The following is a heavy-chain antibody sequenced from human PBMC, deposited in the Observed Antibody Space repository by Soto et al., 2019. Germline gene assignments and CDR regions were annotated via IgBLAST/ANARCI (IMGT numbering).Heavy chain of an antibody. J-gene: IGHJ4*02. CDR3: ARDLAAVPRAFDY. CDR2: VYYTGTT. CDR1: GGSISSYF. D-gene: IGHD6-13*01. Sequence: LPLTCTVSGGSISSYFYIWVRQPPGKGLEWIGSVYYTGTTDYNPSLKSRVTISVDTSKTQFSLNLRSVTAADTAVYYCARDLAAVPRAFDYWGRGTLVTVSS. V-gene: IGHV4-59*01.